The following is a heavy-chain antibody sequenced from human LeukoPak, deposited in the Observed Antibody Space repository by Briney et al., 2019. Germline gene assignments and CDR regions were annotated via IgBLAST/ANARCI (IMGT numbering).Heavy chain of an antibody. V-gene: IGHV4-38-2*01. Sequence: KPSETLSLTCAVSGYTISSGYYWGWIRQPPGKGLEWIGSIYHSGSTYYNPSLKSRVTISVDTSKNQFSLKLSSVTAADTAVYYCASPLWFGELLTTPYYYYYMDVWGKGTTVTVSS. J-gene: IGHJ6*03. CDR3: ASPLWFGELLTTPYYYYYMDV. CDR2: IYHSGST. CDR1: GYTISSGYY. D-gene: IGHD3-10*01.